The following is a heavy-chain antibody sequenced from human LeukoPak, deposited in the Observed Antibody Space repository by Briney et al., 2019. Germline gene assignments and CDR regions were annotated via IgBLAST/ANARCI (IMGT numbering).Heavy chain of an antibody. D-gene: IGHD2-21*01. V-gene: IGHV3-30*05. Sequence: PGGSLRLSCAASGFTFSSYGMNWARQAPGKGPEWVAAISYDGSNKFYGDSVKGRFTISRDDSKNTLYLQMNSLRPEDTAVYYCTRAIAYYYSMDVWGKGTTVTVSS. CDR3: TRAIAYYYSMDV. CDR1: GFTFSSYG. J-gene: IGHJ6*03. CDR2: ISYDGSNK.